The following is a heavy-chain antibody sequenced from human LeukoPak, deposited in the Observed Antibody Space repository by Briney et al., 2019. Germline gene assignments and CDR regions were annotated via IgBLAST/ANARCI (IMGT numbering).Heavy chain of an antibody. J-gene: IGHJ5*02. Sequence: KASETLSLTCTVSSGSISSYYWSWIRQPAGKGLEWIGRIYTSGSTNYNPSLKSRVTMSVDTSKNQFSLKLSSVTAADTAVYYCARVAVDSSSLDPWGQGTLVTVSS. V-gene: IGHV4-4*07. CDR1: SGSISSYY. CDR2: IYTSGST. D-gene: IGHD6-13*01. CDR3: ARVAVDSSSLDP.